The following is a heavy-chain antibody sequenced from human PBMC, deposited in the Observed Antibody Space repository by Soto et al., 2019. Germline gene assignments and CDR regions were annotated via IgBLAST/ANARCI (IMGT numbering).Heavy chain of an antibody. J-gene: IGHJ3*02. CDR1: GYTFTSYD. CDR2: MNPNSGNT. CDR3: ATHLLLWFGESEI. V-gene: IGHV1-8*01. Sequence: ASVKASCKASGYTFTSYDINWVRQATGQGLEWMGWMNPNSGNTGYAQKFQGRVTMTRNTSISTAYMELSSLRSEDTAVYYCATHLLLWFGESEIWGQGTMVTVSS. D-gene: IGHD3-10*01.